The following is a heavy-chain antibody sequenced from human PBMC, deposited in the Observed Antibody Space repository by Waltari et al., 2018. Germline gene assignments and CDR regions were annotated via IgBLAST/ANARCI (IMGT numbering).Heavy chain of an antibody. CDR1: GFTCSNAW. J-gene: IGHJ3*02. CDR3: TADLPRDI. Sequence: EVQLVESGGGLVKPGGSLRLSCAASGFTCSNAWMSGVRQAPGRGLEWLGRIESNTDSGSTDSAAPVKGRFTISTKNSNNTLYLQMNSLKTEDTAVYYCTADLPRDIWGQGTMVTVSS. V-gene: IGHV3-15*04. CDR2: IESNTDSGST.